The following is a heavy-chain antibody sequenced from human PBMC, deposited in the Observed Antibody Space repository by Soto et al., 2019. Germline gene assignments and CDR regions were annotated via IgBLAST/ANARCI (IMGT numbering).Heavy chain of an antibody. Sequence: GGSLRLSCEASGFVFTNFWMHWVRHVPGKGLVWVARIDTSGHSTNYAESVKGRFTISRDNAKNTVSLQKNSLRVEDTGVYYCAKDSWYFDLWSQGSQVTVSS. CDR3: AKDSWYFDL. J-gene: IGHJ4*02. CDR2: IDTSGHST. V-gene: IGHV3-74*01. D-gene: IGHD6-13*01. CDR1: GFVFTNFW.